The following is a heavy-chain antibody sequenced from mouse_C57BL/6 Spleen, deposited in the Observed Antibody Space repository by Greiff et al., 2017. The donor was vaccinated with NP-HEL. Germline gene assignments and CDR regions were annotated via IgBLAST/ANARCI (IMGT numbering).Heavy chain of an antibody. CDR1: GFTFSDYG. CDR2: ISSGSSTI. D-gene: IGHD2-1*01. V-gene: IGHV5-17*01. J-gene: IGHJ4*01. CDR3: ARGYGNYVNYAMDY. Sequence: DVQLVESGGGLVKPGGSLKLSCAASGFTFSDYGMHWVRQAPEKGLEWVAYISSGSSTIYYADTVKGRFTISRDNAKNTLFLQMTSLRSEDTAMYYCARGYGNYVNYAMDYWGQGTSVTVSS.